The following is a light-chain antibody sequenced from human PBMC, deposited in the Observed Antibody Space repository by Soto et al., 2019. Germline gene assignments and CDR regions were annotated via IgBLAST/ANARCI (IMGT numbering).Light chain of an antibody. J-gene: IGLJ1*01. V-gene: IGLV2-23*01. CDR3: GSYAGSRTYV. CDR1: SSDVGSYDL. CDR2: EGS. Sequence: QSLLTQPASVCGSLAQSITISCTRTSSDVGSYDLVSWYQQHQAKARRLRIYEGSKRPSEASNRFSGYKSGNTASVTISGLLAGDEADYYWGSYAGSRTYVFGTGTKVTVL.